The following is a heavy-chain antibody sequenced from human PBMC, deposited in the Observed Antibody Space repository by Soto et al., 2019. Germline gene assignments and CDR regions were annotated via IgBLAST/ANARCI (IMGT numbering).Heavy chain of an antibody. J-gene: IGHJ3*02. CDR3: ARPRDILTGYYTKDRSYDAFDI. CDR2: IYPGDSDT. V-gene: IGHV5-51*01. CDR1: GYSFTSYW. D-gene: IGHD3-9*01. Sequence: PGESLKISCKGSGYSFTSYWIGWVRQMPGKGLEWMGIIYPGDSDTRYSPSFQGQVTISADKSISTAYLQWSSLKASDTAMYYCARPRDILTGYYTKDRSYDAFDIWGQGTMVTVSS.